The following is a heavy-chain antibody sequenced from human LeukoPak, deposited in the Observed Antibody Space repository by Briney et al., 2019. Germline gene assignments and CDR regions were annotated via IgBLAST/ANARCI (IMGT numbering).Heavy chain of an antibody. V-gene: IGHV1-69*05. D-gene: IGHD6-13*01. CDR1: GVTFSSYA. CDR3: ARVIAAAGTGYYYYMDV. J-gene: IGHJ6*03. CDR2: IIPIFGTA. Sequence: SSVKVSCKASGVTFSSYAISWVRQAPGQGLEWMGGIIPIFGTANYAQKFQGRVTITTDESTSTAYMELSSLRSEDTAVYYCARVIAAAGTGYYYYMDVWGKGTTVTVSS.